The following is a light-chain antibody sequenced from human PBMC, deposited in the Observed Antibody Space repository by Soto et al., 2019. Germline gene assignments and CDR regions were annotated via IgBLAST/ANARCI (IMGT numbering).Light chain of an antibody. CDR1: QGVGST. V-gene: IGKV3-15*01. CDR3: QHYKTWPLS. J-gene: IGKJ4*01. Sequence: VLTQSHATLSVSPGERATLSCRASQGVGSTLAWYQHAPGQAPRLLIYDASTRATGIPARFSGDGSGTEFTRSISSRRSYDIAVYYCQHYKTWPLSFGGGTRVEI. CDR2: DAS.